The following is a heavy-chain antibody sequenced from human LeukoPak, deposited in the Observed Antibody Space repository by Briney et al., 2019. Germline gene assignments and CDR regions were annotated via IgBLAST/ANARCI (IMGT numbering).Heavy chain of an antibody. CDR3: ARRCYSNAGCHRTINWFYP. V-gene: IGHV4-59*01. CDR2: VYYSGTT. Sequence: PSETLSLTCSVSGFSINDYYWTWIRQPPGKPLEWIGYVYYSGTTTYNPSLRSRVTISLDTSKNQFSLRLSSVTAADTAVYYCARRCYSNAGCHRTINWFYPWGQGTLVTVFS. J-gene: IGHJ5*02. D-gene: IGHD2-8*01. CDR1: GFSINDYY.